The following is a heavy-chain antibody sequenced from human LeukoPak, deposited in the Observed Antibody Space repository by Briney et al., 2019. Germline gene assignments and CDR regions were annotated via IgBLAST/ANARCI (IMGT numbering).Heavy chain of an antibody. V-gene: IGHV4-34*01. D-gene: IGHD2-15*01. CDR3: ARERCSADICSGGDAFDI. CDR1: GGSFSGYY. Sequence: SETLSLTCAVYGGSFSGYYWSWIRQPPGKGLEWIGEINHSGSTNYNPSLKSRVTISVDTSKNQFSLKLSSVTAADTAVYYCARERCSADICSGGDAFDIWGQGTMVSVSS. J-gene: IGHJ3*02. CDR2: INHSGST.